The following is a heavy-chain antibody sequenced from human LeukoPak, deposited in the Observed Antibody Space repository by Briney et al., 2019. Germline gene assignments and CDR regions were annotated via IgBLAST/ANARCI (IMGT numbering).Heavy chain of an antibody. CDR1: GFTFSSYD. CDR3: ARGEGLAAAGPLDY. V-gene: IGHV3-13*01. CDR2: IGTAGDT. Sequence: GGSLRLSCAASGFTFSSYDMHWVRQATGKGLEWVSAIGTAGDTYYPGSVKGRFTISRENAKNSLYLQMNSLRAGDTAVYYCARGEGLAAAGPLDYWGQGTLDTVSS. D-gene: IGHD6-13*01. J-gene: IGHJ4*02.